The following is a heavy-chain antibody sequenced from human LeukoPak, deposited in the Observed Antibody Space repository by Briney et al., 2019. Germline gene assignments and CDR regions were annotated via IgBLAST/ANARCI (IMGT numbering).Heavy chain of an antibody. Sequence: SGGSLRLSCAASGFTFSSYAMSWVRQAPGKGLEWVSAISGSGGSTYYADSVKGRFTISRDNSKNTLYLQMNSLRAEDTAVYYCAKVWGQTYYDFWSGYWDAFDIWGQGTMVTVSS. V-gene: IGHV3-23*01. CDR1: GFTFSSYA. CDR2: ISGSGGST. CDR3: AKVWGQTYYDFWSGYWDAFDI. D-gene: IGHD3-3*01. J-gene: IGHJ3*02.